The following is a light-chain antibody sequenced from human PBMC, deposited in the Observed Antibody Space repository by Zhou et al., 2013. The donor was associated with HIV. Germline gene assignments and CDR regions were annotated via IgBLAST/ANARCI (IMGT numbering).Light chain of an antibody. CDR1: QSISNY. CDR2: GAS. CDR3: QQSYSTPLT. Sequence: DILMTQSPSSLSASVGDRVTITCRTSQSISNYLNWYQQKPGKAPNLLIYGASSLQSGIPSRFSGSGSGTEFTLTISSLQPEDFATYYCQQSYSTPLTFGPGTKVEIK. J-gene: IGKJ1*01. V-gene: IGKV1-39*01.